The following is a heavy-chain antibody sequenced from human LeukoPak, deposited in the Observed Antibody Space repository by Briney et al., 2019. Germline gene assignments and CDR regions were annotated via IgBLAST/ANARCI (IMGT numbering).Heavy chain of an antibody. CDR3: ARLGLRGSAYDGLSSY. V-gene: IGHV5-51*01. CDR1: GYTFTSYS. Sequence: GESLKISCKSSGYTFTSYSIGWVRQMPGKGLEWMGIIYPRDSNTRYSPSFQGQITISADKSINTAYLQWSSLKASDTAMYFCARLGLRGSAYDGLSSYWGQGTLVTVSS. J-gene: IGHJ4*02. CDR2: IYPRDSNT. D-gene: IGHD5-12*01.